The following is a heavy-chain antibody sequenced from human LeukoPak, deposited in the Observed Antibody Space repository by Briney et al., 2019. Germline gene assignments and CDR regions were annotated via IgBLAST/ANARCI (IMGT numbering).Heavy chain of an antibody. CDR1: GFTFDDYG. Sequence: GGSLRLSCAASGFTFDDYGMSWVRQAPGKGLEWVSGMNWHGGITGYADSVKGRFTVSRDDAKNSLYLQMDSLRAEDTALYYCARDPALIFSDVWGRGTTVTVSS. V-gene: IGHV3-20*04. J-gene: IGHJ6*04. CDR3: ARDPALIFSDV. D-gene: IGHD3/OR15-3a*01. CDR2: MNWHGGIT.